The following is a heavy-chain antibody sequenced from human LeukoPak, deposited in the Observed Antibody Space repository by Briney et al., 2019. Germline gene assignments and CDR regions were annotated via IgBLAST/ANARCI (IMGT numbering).Heavy chain of an antibody. CDR3: ARVIAAGKRNWFDP. CDR1: GYTFTGYY. CDR2: INPNSGGT. D-gene: IGHD6-13*01. V-gene: IGHV1-2*02. Sequence: ASVKVSCKASGYTFTGYYMHWVRQAPGQGLEWMGWINPNSGGTNYAQKFQGRVTMTRDTSISTVYMELSRLRSDDTAVYYCARVIAAGKRNWFDPWGQGTLVTVSS. J-gene: IGHJ5*02.